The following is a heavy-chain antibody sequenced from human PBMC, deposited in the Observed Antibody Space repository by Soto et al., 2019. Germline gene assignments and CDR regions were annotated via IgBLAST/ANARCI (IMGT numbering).Heavy chain of an antibody. J-gene: IGHJ4*02. D-gene: IGHD3-22*01. CDR2: INSDGSST. Sequence: EVQLVQSGGGSVQPGGSLRLSCAASGFTFSHYWMHWVRQVPGKGLVWVSHINSDGSSTSYADSVKGRFTISRDNAKDTLYLQMSSLRVEDKAVYYCEREDSNYYDSSWLDDWGQGALVSVSS. CDR1: GFTFSHYW. V-gene: IGHV3-74*01. CDR3: EREDSNYYDSSWLDD.